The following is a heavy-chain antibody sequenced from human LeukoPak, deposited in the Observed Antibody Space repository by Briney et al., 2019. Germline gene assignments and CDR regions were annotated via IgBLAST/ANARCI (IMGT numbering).Heavy chain of an antibody. CDR1: GLTFSSYS. CDR2: ISSSSSYI. V-gene: IGHV3-21*01. J-gene: IGHJ4*02. CDR3: ARDGYCTNGVCYTADY. D-gene: IGHD2-8*01. Sequence: GGSLRLSCAASGLTFSSYSMNWVRQAPGKGLEWVSSISSSSSYIYYADSVKGRFTISRDNAKNSLYLQMNSLRAEDTAVYYCARDGYCTNGVCYTADYWGQGTLVTVSS.